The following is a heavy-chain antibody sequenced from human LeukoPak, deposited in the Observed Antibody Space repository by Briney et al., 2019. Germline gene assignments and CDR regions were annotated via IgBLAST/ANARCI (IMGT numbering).Heavy chain of an antibody. V-gene: IGHV5-51*01. Sequence: GESLKISCKGSGYSFTSYWIGWVRQMPGKGLEWMGIIYPGDSDTRYSPSFQSQVTISADKSISTAYLQWSSLKASDTAMYYCARQITMVRGVIVYFDYWGQGTLVTVSS. CDR2: IYPGDSDT. CDR1: GYSFTSYW. J-gene: IGHJ4*02. D-gene: IGHD3-10*01. CDR3: ARQITMVRGVIVYFDY.